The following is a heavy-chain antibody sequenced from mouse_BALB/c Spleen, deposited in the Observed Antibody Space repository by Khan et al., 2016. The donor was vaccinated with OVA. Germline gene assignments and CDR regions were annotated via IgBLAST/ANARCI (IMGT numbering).Heavy chain of an antibody. Sequence: QVQLKESGPGLVAPSQNLSITCTVSGFSLSDYGVSWIRQPPGKGLEWLGVIGGGGSTYDNSALKSRLNISKDNSKSQVFLKMSSLQSDDTAMFYCAKGVWSYYYTLDYWGQGTSVTVSS. CDR3: AKGVWSYYYTLDY. J-gene: IGHJ4*01. CDR2: IGGGGST. V-gene: IGHV2-6-5*01. CDR1: GFSLSDYG.